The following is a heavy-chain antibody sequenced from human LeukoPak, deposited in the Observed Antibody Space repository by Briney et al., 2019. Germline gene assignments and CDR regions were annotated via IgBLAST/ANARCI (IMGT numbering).Heavy chain of an antibody. CDR2: INHNSGGT. V-gene: IGHV1-2*02. CDR1: GYTFTSYY. J-gene: IGHJ5*02. D-gene: IGHD2-15*01. CDR3: ARTRPGSSGGKVLGHWFDP. Sequence: ASVKVSCKASGYTFTSYYMNWVGQAPGQGREWRGWINHNSGGTNYAKKFQGRVTMTRDKSSSTAYMELSRLRSHDTAVYYCARTRPGSSGGKVLGHWFDPWGQGTLVTVSS.